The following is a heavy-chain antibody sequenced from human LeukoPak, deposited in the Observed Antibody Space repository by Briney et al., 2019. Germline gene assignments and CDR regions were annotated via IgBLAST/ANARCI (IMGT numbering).Heavy chain of an antibody. Sequence: NPSETLSLTCAVYGGSFSGYYWSWIRQPPGKGLEWIGEINHSGSTNYNPSLKSRVTISVDTSKNQFSLKLSSVTAADTAVYYCARGLPYYDFWSGYYTGGGMDVWGQGTTVTVSS. CDR3: ARGLPYYDFWSGYYTGGGMDV. CDR1: GGSFSGYY. V-gene: IGHV4-34*01. D-gene: IGHD3-3*01. J-gene: IGHJ6*02. CDR2: INHSGST.